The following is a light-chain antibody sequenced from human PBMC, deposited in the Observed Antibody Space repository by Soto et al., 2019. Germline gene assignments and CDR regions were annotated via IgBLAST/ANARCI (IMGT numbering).Light chain of an antibody. CDR1: QSLIRS. Sequence: DILLTQSPSTLSASVGDRVPITCRASQSLIRSLAWYQQKAGQGPSLLIYDASNLQSGVPARFSGSGSGTDFTLTISSLQPEDFATYYCQQYGSYPFSFGQGTKVDIK. CDR3: QQYGSYPFS. J-gene: IGKJ2*01. V-gene: IGKV1-5*01. CDR2: DAS.